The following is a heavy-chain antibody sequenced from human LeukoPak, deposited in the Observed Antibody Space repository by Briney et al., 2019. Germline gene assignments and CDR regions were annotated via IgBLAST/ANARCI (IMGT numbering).Heavy chain of an antibody. J-gene: IGHJ4*02. Sequence: PGGSLRLSCAASGFTVSSNYMSWVRQAPGKGLEWVSVIYSGGSTYYADSVKGRFTISRDNSKNTLYLQMNSLRAEDTAVYYCARGPATFGRDFDYWGQGTLVTVSS. V-gene: IGHV3-66*01. D-gene: IGHD3-16*01. CDR1: GFTVSSNY. CDR2: IYSGGST. CDR3: ARGPATFGRDFDY.